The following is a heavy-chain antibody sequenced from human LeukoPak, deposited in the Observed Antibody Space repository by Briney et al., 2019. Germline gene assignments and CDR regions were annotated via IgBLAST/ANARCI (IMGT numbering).Heavy chain of an antibody. CDR2: ISSSSSYI. D-gene: IGHD5-18*01. V-gene: IGHV3-21*01. CDR1: GFTFSSYG. J-gene: IGHJ3*02. CDR3: ASRLPKLSGDTI. Sequence: GRSLRLSCAASGFTFSSYGMNWVRQAPGKGLEWVSSISSSSSYIYYADSVKGRFTISRDNAKNSLYLQMNSLRAEDTAVYYCASRLPKLSGDTIWGQGTMVTVSS.